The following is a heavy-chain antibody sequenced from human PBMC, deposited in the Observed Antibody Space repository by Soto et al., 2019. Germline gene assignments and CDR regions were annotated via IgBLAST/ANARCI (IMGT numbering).Heavy chain of an antibody. CDR3: EHRAEVDFGELLCRPFDC. V-gene: IGHV2-5*02. CDR2: IYWDDDK. Sequence: QITLKESGPTLVKPTQTLTLTCSFSGFSLSTSGPGVGWIRQPPGNALEWLALIYWDDDKRYNPSLENRLTITKDTTNNNVGLTMTNNDPVNTATHYCEHRAEVDFGELLCRPFDCWGHGNLGSVCS. J-gene: IGHJ4*01. CDR1: GFSLSTSGPG. D-gene: IGHD3-10*01.